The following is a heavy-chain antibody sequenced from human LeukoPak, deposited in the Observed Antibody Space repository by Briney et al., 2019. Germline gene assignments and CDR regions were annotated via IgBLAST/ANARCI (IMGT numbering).Heavy chain of an antibody. CDR3: ARGITATIPHFDY. CDR1: GYTFTRYA. CDR2: INAGNGNT. J-gene: IGHJ4*02. D-gene: IGHD5-12*01. Sequence: SVKVCCKASGYTFTRYAMHWVRQAPGQRLEWRGWINAGNGNTKYSQKFQGRVTITRDTSASTAYMELSSLRSEDTAVYYCARGITATIPHFDYWGQGTLVTVSS. V-gene: IGHV1-3*01.